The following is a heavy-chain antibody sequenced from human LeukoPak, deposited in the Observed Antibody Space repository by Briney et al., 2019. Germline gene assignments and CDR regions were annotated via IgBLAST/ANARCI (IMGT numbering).Heavy chain of an antibody. CDR3: ARDRELDGYLDY. CDR2: ISYDGSNK. CDR1: GFTFSSYA. V-gene: IGHV3-30-3*01. J-gene: IGHJ4*02. Sequence: GRSLRLSCAASGFTFSSYAMHWVRQAPGKGLEWVAVISYDGSNKYYADSVKGRFTISRDNSKNTLYLQMNSLRAEDTAVYYCARDRELDGYLDYWGQGTLDTVSS. D-gene: IGHD3-10*01.